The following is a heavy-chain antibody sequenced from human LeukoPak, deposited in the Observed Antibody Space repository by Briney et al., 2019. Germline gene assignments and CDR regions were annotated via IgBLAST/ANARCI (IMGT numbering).Heavy chain of an antibody. Sequence: ASVKVSCKASGYTFTGYYMHWVRQAPGQGLEWMGWINPNSGGTNYAQKFQGRVTMTRDTSISTAYMELSRLRSDDTAVYYCARGSHVQYCSAGSCYLPFDYWGQGTLVTVSS. CDR2: INPNSGGT. D-gene: IGHD2-15*01. J-gene: IGHJ4*02. CDR3: ARGSHVQYCSAGSCYLPFDY. CDR1: GYTFTGYY. V-gene: IGHV1-2*02.